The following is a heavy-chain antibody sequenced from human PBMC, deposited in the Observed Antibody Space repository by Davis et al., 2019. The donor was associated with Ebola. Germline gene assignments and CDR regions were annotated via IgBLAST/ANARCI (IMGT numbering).Heavy chain of an antibody. CDR1: GGSISSGDYY. CDR3: ARRVYGSSDYYYYYMDV. Sequence: PSETLSLTCTVSGGSISSGDYYWSWIRQPPGKGLEWIGYIYYSGSTNYNPSLKSRVTISVDTSKNQFSLKLSSVTAADTAVYYCARRVYGSSDYYYYYMDVWGKGTTVTVSS. J-gene: IGHJ6*03. CDR2: IYYSGST. V-gene: IGHV4-61*08. D-gene: IGHD6-6*01.